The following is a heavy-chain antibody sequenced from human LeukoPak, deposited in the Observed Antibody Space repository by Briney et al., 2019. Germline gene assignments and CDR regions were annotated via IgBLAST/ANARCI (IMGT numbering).Heavy chain of an antibody. CDR1: GFTFSTYS. V-gene: IGHV3-48*01. CDR3: AKPTGDGPFDY. J-gene: IGHJ4*02. Sequence: AGGSLRLSCAASGFTFSTYSMNWVRQAPGKGLEWVSYISSSSSTIYYADSVKGRFTISRDNSKNTLYLQMNSLRAEDTAVYYCAKPTGDGPFDYWGQGTLVTVSS. D-gene: IGHD7-27*01. CDR2: ISSSSSTI.